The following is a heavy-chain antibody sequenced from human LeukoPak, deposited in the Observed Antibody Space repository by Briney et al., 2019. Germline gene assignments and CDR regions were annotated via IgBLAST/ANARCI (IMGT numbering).Heavy chain of an antibody. D-gene: IGHD6-13*01. V-gene: IGHV3-7*01. Sequence: GGSLRLSCAASGFTFSSYWMTWVRQAPGKGLEWVANIKQDGSEKYYVDSVKGRFTISRDNAKNSLYLQMNSLRGEDTALYYCARDGGYSTNFDYWGQGTLVTVSS. CDR1: GFTFSSYW. J-gene: IGHJ4*02. CDR2: IKQDGSEK. CDR3: ARDGGYSTNFDY.